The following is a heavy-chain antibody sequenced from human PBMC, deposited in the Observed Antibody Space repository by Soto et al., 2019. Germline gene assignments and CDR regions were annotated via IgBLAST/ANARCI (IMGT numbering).Heavy chain of an antibody. CDR3: ARDLNYVFDY. CDR2: IHSSGST. V-gene: IGHV4-59*01. J-gene: IGHJ4*02. CDR1: SASISDYY. D-gene: IGHD1-7*01. Sequence: SETLSLTCTVSSASISDYYWSWIRQPPGKGLEWIGYIHSSGSTDYNPSLKSRVTMSVDTSKKQFSLNLSSVTTADTAVYYCARDLNYVFDYWGQGTLVTVSS.